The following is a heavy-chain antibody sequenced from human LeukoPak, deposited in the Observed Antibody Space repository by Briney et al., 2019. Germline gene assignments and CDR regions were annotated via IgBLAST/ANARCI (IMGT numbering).Heavy chain of an antibody. CDR3: ARSGRGSSTDYLDS. J-gene: IGHJ4*02. V-gene: IGHV3-53*04. Sequence: GGSLRLSCAASGFTVSSNYMSWVRQAPGKGLEWVSIIYSGGSTYYADSVKGRFTISRHNSKNTLYLQMNSLRPDDTAVYYCARSGRGSSTDYLDSWGQGTLVTVSS. D-gene: IGHD2-2*01. CDR2: IYSGGST. CDR1: GFTVSSNY.